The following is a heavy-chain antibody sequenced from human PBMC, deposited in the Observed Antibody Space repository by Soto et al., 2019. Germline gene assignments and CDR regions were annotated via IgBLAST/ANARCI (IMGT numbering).Heavy chain of an antibody. J-gene: IGHJ4*02. CDR2: IYYIGST. CDR3: ARGDRSGGNAAIDY. D-gene: IGHD2-15*01. Sequence: QVQLQESAPGLVKPSETLSLTCTVSGGSVSSGSDYWSWIRQPPGKGLEWIGFIYYIGSTNYNPSLKSRVTISLDTPKNQFSLKLSSVTAADTAVYYCARGDRSGGNAAIDYWGQGTLVTVSS. CDR1: GGSVSSGSDY. V-gene: IGHV4-61*01.